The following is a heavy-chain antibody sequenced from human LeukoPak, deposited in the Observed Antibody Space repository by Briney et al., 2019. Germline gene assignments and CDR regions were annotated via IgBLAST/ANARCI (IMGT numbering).Heavy chain of an antibody. CDR1: GGSISSSSYY. V-gene: IGHV4-39*07. CDR3: ARDTFYYDLAFDY. Sequence: PSETLSLTCTVSGGSISSSSYYWGWIRQPPGKGLEWIGSIYYSGNTYYNPSLKSRVTISVDTSKNQFSLKLSSVTAADTAVYYCARDTFYYDLAFDYWGQGTLVTVSS. J-gene: IGHJ4*02. D-gene: IGHD3-22*01. CDR2: IYYSGNT.